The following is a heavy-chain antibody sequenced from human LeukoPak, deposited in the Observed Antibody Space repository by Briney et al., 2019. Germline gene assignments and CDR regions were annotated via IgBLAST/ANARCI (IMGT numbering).Heavy chain of an antibody. J-gene: IGHJ4*02. CDR2: IKEDGGEK. CDR1: GFSFRNYW. Sequence: PGGSLRLSCAASGFSFRNYWMSWVRQAPGKGLQWVANIKEDGGEKYYVDSVKGRFTISRDNAKSSLYLQMNSLRVEDTAVYYCARGRSSSWYNYFDYWGQGTLVTVSS. V-gene: IGHV3-7*01. CDR3: ARGRSSSWYNYFDY. D-gene: IGHD6-13*01.